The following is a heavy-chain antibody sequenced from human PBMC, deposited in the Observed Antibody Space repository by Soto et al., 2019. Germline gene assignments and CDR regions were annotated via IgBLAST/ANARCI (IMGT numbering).Heavy chain of an antibody. CDR2: ISSTTNYI. CDR3: ARESEDLTSNFDY. V-gene: IGHV3-21*06. Sequence: GSTFTGAYMSLGRPAPGKGLEWVSSISSTTNYIYYGDSMKGRFTISRDNAKNSLYLEMNSLRAEDTAGYYCARESEDLTSNFDYWGQGNRVTVSA. CDR1: GSTFTGAY. J-gene: IGHJ4*02.